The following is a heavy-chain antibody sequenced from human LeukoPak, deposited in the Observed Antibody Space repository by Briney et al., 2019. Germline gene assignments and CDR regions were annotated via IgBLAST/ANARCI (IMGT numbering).Heavy chain of an antibody. CDR2: MNPNSGNT. J-gene: IGHJ6*02. V-gene: IGHV1-8*02. CDR3: ARGAVVVPAARSLYYYYYGMDV. Sequence: ASVKVSCKASGYTFTSYYMHWVRQATGQGLEWMGWMNPNSGNTGYAQKFQGRVTMTRNTSISTAYMELSSLRSEDTAVYYCARGAVVVPAARSLYYYYYGMDVWGQGTTVTVSS. CDR1: GYTFTSYY. D-gene: IGHD2-2*01.